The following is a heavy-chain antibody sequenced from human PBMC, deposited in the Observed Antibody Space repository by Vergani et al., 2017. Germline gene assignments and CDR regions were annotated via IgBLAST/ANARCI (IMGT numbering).Heavy chain of an antibody. CDR3: VRPGYCTGIACNTRFVS. V-gene: IGHV3-74*03. CDR2: IDEYGNRA. CDR1: GFSFNTYW. Sequence: EVQLVESGGGSVQSGGSLRLSCVASGFSFNTYWMHWVRQVPGKGLMWVARIDEYGNRATYGDFETGRFTISRDNAKNTVFLQMNNLRADDAGVYYCVRPGYCTGIACNTRFVSWVEGALDAVSS. D-gene: IGHD2-8*02. J-gene: IGHJ5*01.